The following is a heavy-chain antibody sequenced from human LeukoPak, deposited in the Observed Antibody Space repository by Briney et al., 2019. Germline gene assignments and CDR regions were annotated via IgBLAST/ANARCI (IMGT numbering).Heavy chain of an antibody. CDR2: INPTASRT. Sequence: GSLRLSCAASGFTFSSYWMHWVRQAPGKGLVWVSRINPTASRTSYADSVKGRFTISRDNAKNTLYLQMNSLRAEDTAVYYCARVGTGNWYFDLWGRGTLVTVSS. D-gene: IGHD3-10*01. CDR1: GFTFSSYW. CDR3: ARVGTGNWYFDL. J-gene: IGHJ2*01. V-gene: IGHV3-74*01.